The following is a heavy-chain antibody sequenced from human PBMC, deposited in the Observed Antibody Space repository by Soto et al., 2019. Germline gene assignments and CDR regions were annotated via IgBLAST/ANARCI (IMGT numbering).Heavy chain of an antibody. V-gene: IGHV1-8*01. D-gene: IGHD2-2*01. CDR2: MNPNSGNT. CDR1: GYTFTSYD. Sequence: ASVKVSCKTSGYTFTSYDINWVRQATGQGLEWMGWMNPNSGNTGYAQKFQGRVTMTRNTSISTAYMELSSLRSEDTAVYYCARKDQLLSHYYYYMDVWGKGTTVTV. J-gene: IGHJ6*03. CDR3: ARKDQLLSHYYYYMDV.